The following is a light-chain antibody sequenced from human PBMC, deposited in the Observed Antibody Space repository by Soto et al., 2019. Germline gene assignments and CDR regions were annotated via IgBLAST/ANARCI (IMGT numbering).Light chain of an antibody. Sequence: DIQMTQFPSTLSAFVGDRVTIPCRASQNIHNWLAWYQQKPGKAPTLLIFGASSLQSGVPSRCSGSGSGSDFTLTIINLQPEDFATYYCQQSYSIVWTFGQGTKVDIK. V-gene: IGKV1-5*01. CDR2: GAS. J-gene: IGKJ1*01. CDR1: QNIHNW. CDR3: QQSYSIVWT.